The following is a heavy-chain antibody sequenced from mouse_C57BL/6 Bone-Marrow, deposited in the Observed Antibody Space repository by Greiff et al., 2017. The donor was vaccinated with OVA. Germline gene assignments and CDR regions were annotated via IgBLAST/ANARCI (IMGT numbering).Heavy chain of an antibody. CDR1: GYTFTSYW. CDR2: IHPNSGST. J-gene: IGHJ2*01. Sequence: QVQLQQPGAELVKPGASVKLSCKASGYTFTSYWMHWVKQRPGQGLEWIGMIHPNSGSTNYNEKFKSKATLTVDKSSSTAYMQLSSLTSEDSAVYYCARYYYCSRGDYFDYWGQGTTLTVSS. V-gene: IGHV1-64*01. CDR3: ARYYYCSRGDYFDY. D-gene: IGHD1-1*01.